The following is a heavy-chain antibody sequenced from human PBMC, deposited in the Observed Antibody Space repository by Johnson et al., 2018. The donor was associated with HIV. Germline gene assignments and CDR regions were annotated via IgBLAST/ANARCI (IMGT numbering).Heavy chain of an antibody. CDR2: ISLNSGSI. J-gene: IGHJ3*02. V-gene: IGHV3-9*01. D-gene: IGHD6-13*01. Sequence: EVQLVESGGGVVQPGRSLRLSCAASGFTFSGSALHWVRQAPGKGLEWVSGISLNSGSIGYADSVKGRFTISRDNAKNSLYLQMNSLRAEDTALYYCAGYSSSWYDAFDIWGQGTMVTVSS. CDR1: GFTFSGSA. CDR3: AGYSSSWYDAFDI.